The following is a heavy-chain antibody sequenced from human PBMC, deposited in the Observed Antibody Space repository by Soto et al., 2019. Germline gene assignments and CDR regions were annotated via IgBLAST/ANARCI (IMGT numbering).Heavy chain of an antibody. Sequence: GGSLRLSCAASGFTFSSYAMSWVRQAPGKGLEWVSAISGSGGSTYYADSVKGRFTISRDNSKNTLYLQMGSLRAEDMAVYYCARNIYDTYGMDVWGQGTTVTVSS. J-gene: IGHJ6*02. CDR3: ARNIYDTYGMDV. V-gene: IGHV3-23*01. D-gene: IGHD3-3*01. CDR1: GFTFSSYA. CDR2: ISGSGGST.